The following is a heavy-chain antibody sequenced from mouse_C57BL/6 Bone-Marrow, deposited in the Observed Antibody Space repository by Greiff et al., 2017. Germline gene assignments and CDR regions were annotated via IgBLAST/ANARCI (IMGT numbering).Heavy chain of an antibody. CDR1: GYAFSSSW. D-gene: IGHD1-1*01. V-gene: IGHV1-82*01. CDR3: ARWGSSLFAY. CDR2: IYPGDGDT. Sequence: VQLQQSGPELVKPGASVKISCKASGYAFSSSWMNWVKQRPGTGLEWIGRIYPGDGDTNYNGKFKGKATLTADKSSSTAYMQLSSLTSEDSAVYFCARWGSSLFAYWGQGTLVTVSA. J-gene: IGHJ3*01.